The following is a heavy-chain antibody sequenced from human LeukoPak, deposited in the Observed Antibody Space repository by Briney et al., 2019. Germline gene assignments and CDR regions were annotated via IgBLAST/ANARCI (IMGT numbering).Heavy chain of an antibody. CDR3: AKSRYSSSCQWDY. Sequence: GGSLRLSCAASGFTFSSYWMSWVRQAPGKGLEWVSAISGSGGSTYYADSVKGRFTISRDNSKNTLYLQMNSLRAEDTAVYYCAKSRYSSSCQWDYWGQGTLVTVSS. CDR1: GFTFSSYW. CDR2: ISGSGGST. V-gene: IGHV3-23*01. D-gene: IGHD6-13*01. J-gene: IGHJ4*02.